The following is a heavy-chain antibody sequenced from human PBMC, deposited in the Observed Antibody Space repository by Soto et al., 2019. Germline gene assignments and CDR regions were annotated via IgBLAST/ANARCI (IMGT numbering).Heavy chain of an antibody. CDR1: GFTFSSYW. J-gene: IGHJ6*02. Sequence: EVQLSESGGGLVQPGGSLRLSCAASGFTFSSYWMHWVRQAPGKGLVWVSRINSDGSSTSYADSVKGRFTISRDNAKNTLYLQMNSLRAEDTAVYYCAKGTAPGGMDVWGQGTTVTVSS. V-gene: IGHV3-74*02. CDR3: AKGTAPGGMDV. CDR2: INSDGSST. D-gene: IGHD1-1*01.